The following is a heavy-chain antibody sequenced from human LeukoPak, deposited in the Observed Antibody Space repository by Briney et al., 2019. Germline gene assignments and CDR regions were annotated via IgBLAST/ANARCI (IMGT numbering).Heavy chain of an antibody. Sequence: GGSLRLSCVTSGFTFSDYSIHWVRQAPGRGLEWVAVTLYDGSMQYYADSVKGRFIISRDNSKNTVYLQMNSLRPEDMALYYCARDPRGPTKYDRSDRDTFDHWGQGTQVTVSS. J-gene: IGHJ4*02. CDR3: ARDPRGPTKYDRSDRDTFDH. V-gene: IGHV3-30*06. CDR2: TLYDGSMQ. CDR1: GFTFSDYS. D-gene: IGHD3-22*01.